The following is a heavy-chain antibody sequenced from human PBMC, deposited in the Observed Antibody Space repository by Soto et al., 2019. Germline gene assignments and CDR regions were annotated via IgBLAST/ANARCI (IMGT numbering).Heavy chain of an antibody. CDR1: GFIFSGSA. CDR2: ILSKAGNYAT. J-gene: IGHJ4*02. V-gene: IGHV3-73*01. CDR3: IRGGSPYYYDY. Sequence: EVQLVESGGGLVQPGGSLKLSCAASGFIFSGSAVHWVRQASGKGLEWVGRILSKAGNYATAYPASMKGRFTISRDDSDNTAFLQMNSLKTEDTAVYYCIRGGSPYYYDYWGQGTLVAVSS.